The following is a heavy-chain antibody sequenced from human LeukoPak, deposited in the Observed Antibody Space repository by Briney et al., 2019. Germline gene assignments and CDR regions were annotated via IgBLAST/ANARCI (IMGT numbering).Heavy chain of an antibody. V-gene: IGHV3-7*04. J-gene: IGHJ4*02. CDR2: IKQDGSEK. CDR1: GFTFSSYW. D-gene: IGHD6-13*01. Sequence: TGGSLRLSCAASGFTFSSYWMSWVRQAPGKGLEWVANIKQDGSEKYYVDSVKGRFTISRDNAKNSLYLQMNSLRAEDTAVNYCARGTIAAAGYYYFDYWGQGTQVTVSS. CDR3: ARGTIAAAGYYYFDY.